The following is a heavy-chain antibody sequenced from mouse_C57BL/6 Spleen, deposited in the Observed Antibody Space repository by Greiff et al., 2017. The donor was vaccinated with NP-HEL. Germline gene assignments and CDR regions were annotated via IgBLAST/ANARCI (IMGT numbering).Heavy chain of an antibody. Sequence: VQLQESGPELVKPGASVKISCKASGYAFSSSWLNWVKQRPGKGLKWIGRIYPGDGDTNYNGKFKGKATLTADKSSSTAYMQLSSLTSEDSAVYFCAREGGWSFAYWGQGTLVTVSA. CDR1: GYAFSSSW. CDR3: AREGGWSFAY. V-gene: IGHV1-82*01. D-gene: IGHD2-3*01. CDR2: IYPGDGDT. J-gene: IGHJ3*01.